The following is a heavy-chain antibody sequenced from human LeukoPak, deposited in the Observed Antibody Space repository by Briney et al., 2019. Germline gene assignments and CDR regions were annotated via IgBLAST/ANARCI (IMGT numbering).Heavy chain of an antibody. V-gene: IGHV1-8*01. CDR3: ARSDYGPNSDAFDI. D-gene: IGHD4-17*01. CDR2: MNPNSGNT. CDR1: GYTFSSYD. J-gene: IGHJ3*02. Sequence: ASVKVSCKASGYTFSSYDINWVRQATGQGLEWMGWMNPNSGNTGYAQKFQGRVTMTRNTSITTAYMELSNLRSEDTAVYYCARSDYGPNSDAFDIWGQGTMVTVSS.